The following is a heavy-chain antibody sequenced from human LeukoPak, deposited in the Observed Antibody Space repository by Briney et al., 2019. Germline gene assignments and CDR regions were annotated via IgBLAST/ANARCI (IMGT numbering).Heavy chain of an antibody. CDR2: ISTSGSTI. CDR1: DFTFSDHY. D-gene: IGHD6-13*01. CDR3: VRGGNVAAAHFDL. J-gene: IGHJ4*02. Sequence: GGSLRLSCAVSDFTFSDHYMSWIRQAPGKGLEGISYISTSGSTIYYADSVKGRFTISRDNAKKSLYPQMSSLRAEDTAVYYCVRGGNVAAAHFDLWGQGTLVTVSS. V-gene: IGHV3-11*04.